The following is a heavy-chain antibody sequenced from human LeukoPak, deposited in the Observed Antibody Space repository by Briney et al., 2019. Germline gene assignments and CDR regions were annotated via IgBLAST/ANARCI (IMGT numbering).Heavy chain of an antibody. V-gene: IGHV6-1*01. Sequence: SQNLSLTCVISGDTVSSNNGAWNWFRQSPSRGLEWLGRAYYRSQWFYDYGVSVQGRIAIRPDTSKNHFSMHLNSVTPEDTAVYFCARDPGDSFETWGPGTLVTVSS. CDR2: AYYRSQWFY. D-gene: IGHD3-16*01. CDR1: GDTVSSNNGA. CDR3: ARDPGDSFET. J-gene: IGHJ3*02.